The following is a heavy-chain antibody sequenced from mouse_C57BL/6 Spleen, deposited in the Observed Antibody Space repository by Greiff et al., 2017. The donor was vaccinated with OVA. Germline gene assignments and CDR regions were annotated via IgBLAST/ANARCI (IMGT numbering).Heavy chain of an antibody. Sequence: EVKLQESVAELVRPGASVKLSCTASGFNIKNTYMHWVKQRPEQGLEWIGRIDPANGNTKYAPKFQGKATITADTSSNTAYLQLSSLTSEDTAIYYCARSIGGGYYAMDYWGQGTSVTVSS. V-gene: IGHV14-3*01. J-gene: IGHJ4*01. CDR3: ARSIGGGYYAMDY. CDR2: IDPANGNT. CDR1: GFNIKNTY. D-gene: IGHD1-1*02.